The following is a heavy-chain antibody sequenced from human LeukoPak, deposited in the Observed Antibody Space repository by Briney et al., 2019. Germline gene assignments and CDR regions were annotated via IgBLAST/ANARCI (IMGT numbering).Heavy chain of an antibody. CDR3: ARDPYSSSWFFDY. V-gene: IGHV3-48*03. CDR2: ISSSGSTI. D-gene: IGHD6-13*01. CDR1: GFTFSSYE. Sequence: GGSLRLSCAASGFTFSSYEMNWVRQAPGKGLEWVSYISSSGSTIYYADSVKGRFTIFRDNAKNSLYLQMNSLRAEDTAVYYCARDPYSSSWFFDYWGQGTLVTVSS. J-gene: IGHJ4*02.